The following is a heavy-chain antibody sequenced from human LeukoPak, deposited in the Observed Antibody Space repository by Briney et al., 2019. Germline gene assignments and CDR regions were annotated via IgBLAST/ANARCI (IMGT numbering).Heavy chain of an antibody. CDR2: MNPNSGNT. CDR3: ARGPSVLLWFGETFWFDP. CDR1: GYTFTSYD. V-gene: IGHV1-8*03. J-gene: IGHJ5*02. Sequence: GASVKVSCKASGYTFTSYDTNWVRQATGQGLEWMGWMNPNSGNTGYAQKFQGRVTITRNTSISTAYMELSSLRSEDTAVYYCARGPSVLLWFGETFWFDPWGQGTLVTVSS. D-gene: IGHD3-10*01.